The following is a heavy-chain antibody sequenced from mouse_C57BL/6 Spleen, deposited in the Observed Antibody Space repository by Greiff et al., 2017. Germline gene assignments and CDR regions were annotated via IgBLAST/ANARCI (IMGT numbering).Heavy chain of an antibody. D-gene: IGHD1-1*01. V-gene: IGHV5-9*01. CDR1: GFTFSSYT. Sequence: EVQVVESGGGLVKPGGSLKLSCAASGFTFSSYTMSWVRQTPEKRLEWVATISGGGGNTYYPDSVKGRFTISRDNAKNTLYLQMSSLRSEDTALYYCARHYYYGSSYYFDYWGQGTTLTVSS. CDR2: ISGGGGNT. J-gene: IGHJ2*01. CDR3: ARHYYYGSSYYFDY.